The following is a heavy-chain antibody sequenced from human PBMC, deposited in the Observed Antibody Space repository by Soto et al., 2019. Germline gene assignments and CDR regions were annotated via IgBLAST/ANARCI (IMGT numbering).Heavy chain of an antibody. Sequence: EVQLLESGGGLVQPGGSPRLSCAASGCPFGSHAMSWVRQAPGKGLEWVSLVSGNGGTTNYADSVKGRFTISRDNSQKTLYLQMNSLRAEDTAIYYCAKGKAHTLFGVDTLFDYWGQGTLVTVSS. J-gene: IGHJ4*02. D-gene: IGHD3-3*01. CDR1: GCPFGSHA. CDR2: VSGNGGTT. V-gene: IGHV3-23*01. CDR3: AKGKAHTLFGVDTLFDY.